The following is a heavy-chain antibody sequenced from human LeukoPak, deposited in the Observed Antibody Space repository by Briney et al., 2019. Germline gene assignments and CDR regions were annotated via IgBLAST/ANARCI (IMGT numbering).Heavy chain of an antibody. Sequence: SETLSLTCAVYGGSFSGYYWSWIRQPPGKGLEWIGEINHGGSTNYNPSLKSRVPISVDTSKNQFSLKLSSVTAADTAVYYRARGSGSPLYYYYGMDVWGKGTTVTVSS. CDR2: INHGGST. CDR1: GGSFSGYY. V-gene: IGHV4-34*01. J-gene: IGHJ6*04. CDR3: ARGSGSPLYYYYGMDV. D-gene: IGHD3-10*01.